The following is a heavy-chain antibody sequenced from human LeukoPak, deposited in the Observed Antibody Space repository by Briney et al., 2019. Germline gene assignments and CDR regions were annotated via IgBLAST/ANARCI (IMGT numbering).Heavy chain of an antibody. CDR3: ARDHFLGESSAPFFDY. CDR1: GFTVSSNY. Sequence: PGGSLRLSCAASGFTVSSNYMSWVRQAPGKGLEWVSVIYTGGSTYYADSVKGRFTISRDNSKNTLYLQMNSLRVEDTAVYYCARDHFLGESSAPFFDYWGQGTLVTASS. CDR2: IYTGGST. D-gene: IGHD2/OR15-2a*01. J-gene: IGHJ4*02. V-gene: IGHV3-53*01.